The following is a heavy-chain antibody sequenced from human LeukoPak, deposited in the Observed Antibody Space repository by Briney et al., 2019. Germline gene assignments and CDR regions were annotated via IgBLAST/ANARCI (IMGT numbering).Heavy chain of an antibody. CDR2: INHSGST. Sequence: PSETLSLTCAVYGGSFSGYYWSWIRQPPGKGLEWIGEINHSGSTNYNPSLKSRVTISVDTSKNQFSLKLSSVTAADTAVYYCASRYYDSSGYSRSVRDYWGQGTLVTVSS. D-gene: IGHD3-22*01. CDR3: ASRYYDSSGYSRSVRDY. V-gene: IGHV4-34*01. J-gene: IGHJ4*02. CDR1: GGSFSGYY.